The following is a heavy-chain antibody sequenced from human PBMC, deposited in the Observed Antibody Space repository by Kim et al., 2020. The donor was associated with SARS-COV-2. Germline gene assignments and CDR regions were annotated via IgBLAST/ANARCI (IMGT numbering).Heavy chain of an antibody. D-gene: IGHD3-10*01. CDR3: ARAPITMVRGVYWFDP. Sequence: LKSRVTVSGDTSKNQFSLKLSSVTAADTAVYYCARAPITMVRGVYWFDPWGQGTLVTVSS. V-gene: IGHV4-34*01. J-gene: IGHJ5*02.